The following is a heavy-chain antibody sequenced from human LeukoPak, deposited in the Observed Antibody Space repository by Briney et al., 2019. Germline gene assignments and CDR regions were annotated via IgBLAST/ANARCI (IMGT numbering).Heavy chain of an antibody. CDR3: VRGGANRFDH. CDR1: GFSFSRYS. D-gene: IGHD1-26*01. V-gene: IGHV3-48*02. Sequence: GGSLRLSCTASGFSFSRYSMNWVRQAPGKGLEWISYISSDGSTIYYADSVKGRFTISRDNARNSLYLQMNSLRDEDTAVYYCVRGGANRFDHWGEGILVAVSS. J-gene: IGHJ4*02. CDR2: ISSDGSTI.